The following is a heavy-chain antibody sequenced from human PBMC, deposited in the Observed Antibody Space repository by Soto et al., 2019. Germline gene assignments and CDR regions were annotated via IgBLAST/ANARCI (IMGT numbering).Heavy chain of an antibody. CDR3: AKVTNGRGARYFDY. J-gene: IGHJ4*02. D-gene: IGHD2-8*01. Sequence: GGSLRLSCAASGFTFSSYGMHWVRQAPGKGLEWVAVISYDGSNKYYADSVKGRFTISRDNSKNTLYLQMNSLRAEDTAVYYCAKVTNGRGARYFDYWGQGTLVTVSS. V-gene: IGHV3-30*18. CDR1: GFTFSSYG. CDR2: ISYDGSNK.